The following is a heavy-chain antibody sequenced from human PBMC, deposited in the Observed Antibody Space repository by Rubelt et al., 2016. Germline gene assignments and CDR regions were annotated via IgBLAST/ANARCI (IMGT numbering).Heavy chain of an antibody. Sequence: QVQLQQWGAGLLKPSETLSLTCAVYGGSFSGYYWSWIRQPPGKGLEWIGEINFGGSTTYNPSLKSRVTISVHTSKNQFSLNLRSVTAADTAVYYCARDRTPSGYESGMDVWGQGTTVTVAS. CDR1: GGSFSGYY. CDR3: ARDRTPSGYESGMDV. J-gene: IGHJ6*02. CDR2: INFGGST. D-gene: IGHD5-12*01. V-gene: IGHV4-34*01.